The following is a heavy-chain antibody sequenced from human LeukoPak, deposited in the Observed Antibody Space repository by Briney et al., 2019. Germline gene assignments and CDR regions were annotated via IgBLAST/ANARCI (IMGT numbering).Heavy chain of an antibody. CDR2: IYHSGST. D-gene: IGHD6-6*01. CDR1: GYSISSGYY. J-gene: IGHJ3*02. Sequence: KSSETLSLTCTVSGYSISSGYYWGWIRQPPGKGLEWIGSIYHSGSTYYNPSLKSRVTISVDTSKNQFSLKLSSVTAADTAVYYCARDSTYSSSLGDAFDIWGQGTMVTVSS. V-gene: IGHV4-38-2*02. CDR3: ARDSTYSSSLGDAFDI.